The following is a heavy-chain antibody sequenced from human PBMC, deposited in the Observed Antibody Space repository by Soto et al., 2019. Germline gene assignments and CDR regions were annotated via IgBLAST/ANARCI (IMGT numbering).Heavy chain of an antibody. Sequence: PSETLSLTGTVGGDSITASYPNWAWIRQPNGKGLEWIGTFYYSGTTSQNPPLRSRITISGDTSRNQFSLNLRSVTAADSGVYYCAKVVRDDVRRSDLGHWGQGSRVTVSS. V-gene: IGHV4-39*01. CDR2: FYYSGTT. CDR1: GDSITASYPN. D-gene: IGHD2-15*01. CDR3: AKVVRDDVRRSDLGH. J-gene: IGHJ4*02.